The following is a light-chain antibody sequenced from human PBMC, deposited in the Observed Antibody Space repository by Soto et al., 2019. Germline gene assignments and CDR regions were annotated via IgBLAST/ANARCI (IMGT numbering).Light chain of an antibody. Sequence: EIVLTQSPATLSLSPVERATLSCRTSQSVSSQLAWYQQKPGQAPRLLIYDASNTATGVPARFSGSGSGTDFTLTISSLEPEDFGVYYCHQRSNWPRTFGQGTKLEIK. CDR2: DAS. J-gene: IGKJ2*01. V-gene: IGKV3-11*01. CDR3: HQRSNWPRT. CDR1: QSVSSQ.